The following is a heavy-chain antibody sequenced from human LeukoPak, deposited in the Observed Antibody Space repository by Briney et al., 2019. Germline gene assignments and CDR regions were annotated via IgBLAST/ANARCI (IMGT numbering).Heavy chain of an antibody. CDR1: GFTFDDYA. V-gene: IGHV3-9*01. J-gene: IGHJ4*02. CDR2: ISWNSGSI. D-gene: IGHD2-8*01. Sequence: GGSLRLSCAASGFTFDDYAMHWVRQAPGKGLEWVSGISWNSGSIGYADSVKGRFTISRDNAKNSLYLQMNSLRAEDTALYYCAKALYSLAVDYWGQGTLVTVSS. CDR3: AKALYSLAVDY.